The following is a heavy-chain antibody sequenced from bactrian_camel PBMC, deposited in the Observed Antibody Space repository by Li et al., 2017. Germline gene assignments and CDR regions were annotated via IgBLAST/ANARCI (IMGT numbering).Heavy chain of an antibody. CDR2: INRGNGRT. D-gene: IGHD5*01. CDR1: GLTISSYY. V-gene: IGHV3S40*01. J-gene: IGHJ4*01. Sequence: VQLVESGGGLVQAGGSLRLSCAASGLTISSYYMTWVRQAPGKGLEWVSSINRGNGRTDYADTVKGRFTISIDNAKSMLYLQMNNLRADDTAMYYCAIGLFADFGLGRGTQVTVS.